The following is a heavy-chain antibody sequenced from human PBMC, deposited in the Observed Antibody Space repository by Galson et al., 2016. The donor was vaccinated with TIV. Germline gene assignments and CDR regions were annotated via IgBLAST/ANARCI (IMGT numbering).Heavy chain of an antibody. J-gene: IGHJ6*02. V-gene: IGHV3-9*01. CDR2: INWSSAST. CDR1: GFAFDAYA. CDR3: AKGAKDHVYHGMDV. D-gene: IGHD1-14*01. Sequence: SLRLSCAASGFAFDAYAMHWVRQPPGKGLEWVSGINWSSASTGYAGPVKGRFTISRDNAKNSLYLQMHSLRPEDTALYYCAKGAKDHVYHGMDVWGQGTTVSVSS.